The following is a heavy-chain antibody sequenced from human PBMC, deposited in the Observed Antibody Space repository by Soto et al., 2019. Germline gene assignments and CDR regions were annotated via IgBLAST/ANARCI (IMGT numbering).Heavy chain of an antibody. V-gene: IGHV5-51*01. D-gene: IGHD1-26*01. CDR1: GYNLTSYW. Sequence: PGETLKTFFKGAGYNLTSYWIGWVPQSPGKGLEWMGIIYPGDSDTRYSPYFQGQVNISADKSISTAYLKWSSLKASETAMYYCERPDSGSYYDAFDIWGQGXMVTV. J-gene: IGHJ3*02. CDR3: ERPDSGSYYDAFDI. CDR2: IYPGDSDT.